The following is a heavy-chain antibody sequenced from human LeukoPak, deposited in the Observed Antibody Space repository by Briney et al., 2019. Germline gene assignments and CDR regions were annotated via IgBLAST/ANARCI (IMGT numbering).Heavy chain of an antibody. J-gene: IGHJ4*02. Sequence: SETLSLTCTVSGGSISSYYWSWIRQPPGKGLEWIGYIYYSGSTNYNPSLKSRVTISVDTSKNQFSLKLSSVTAADTAVYYCARDYDSSGYYFGYWGQGTLVTVPS. CDR2: IYYSGST. CDR1: GGSISSYY. CDR3: ARDYDSSGYYFGY. V-gene: IGHV4-59*01. D-gene: IGHD3-22*01.